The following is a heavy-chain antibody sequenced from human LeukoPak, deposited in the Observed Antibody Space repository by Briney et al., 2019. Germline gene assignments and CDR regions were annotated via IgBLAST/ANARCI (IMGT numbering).Heavy chain of an antibody. CDR3: ARVGGYSGYDYGY. Sequence: GGSLRLSCAASGFTFSSYWMHWVRQAPGKGLEWVSRINSDGSSTSYADSVEGRFTISRDNAKNTLYLQMNSLRAEDTAVYYCARVGGYSGYDYGYWGQGTLVTVSS. J-gene: IGHJ4*02. D-gene: IGHD5-12*01. CDR1: GFTFSSYW. CDR2: INSDGSST. V-gene: IGHV3-74*01.